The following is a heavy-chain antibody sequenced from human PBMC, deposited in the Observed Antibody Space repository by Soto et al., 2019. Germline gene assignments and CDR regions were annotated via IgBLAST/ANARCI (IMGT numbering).Heavy chain of an antibody. D-gene: IGHD3-16*02. CDR2: ISAYNGNT. J-gene: IGHJ4*02. CDR1: GYTFTSYG. CDR3: ARDMITFGGVIVPTHFDY. V-gene: IGHV1-18*01. Sequence: GASVKVSCKASGYTFTSYGISWVRQAPGQGLEWMGWISAYNGNTNYAQKLQGRVTMTTDTSTSTAYMELRSLRSDDTAVYYCARDMITFGGVIVPTHFDYWGQGTLVTVS.